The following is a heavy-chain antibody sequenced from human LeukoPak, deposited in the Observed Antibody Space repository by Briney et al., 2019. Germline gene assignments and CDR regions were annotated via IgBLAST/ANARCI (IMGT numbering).Heavy chain of an antibody. CDR2: IHYSGIT. D-gene: IGHD4/OR15-4a*01. Sequence: SETLSLTCTVSGASISSHYWSWIRQPPERGLEWIGYIHYSGITSYDPSLKSRVTMSIDTSKSQFSLNLNSVTAADTAVYYCARVYDYGKFDFWGPGTPLTVSS. CDR3: ARVYDYGKFDF. J-gene: IGHJ4*02. V-gene: IGHV4-59*11. CDR1: GASISSHY.